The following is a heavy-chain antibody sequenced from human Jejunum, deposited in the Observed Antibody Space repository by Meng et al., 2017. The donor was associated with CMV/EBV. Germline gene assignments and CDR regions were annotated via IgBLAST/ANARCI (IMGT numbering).Heavy chain of an antibody. CDR3: ERGNGSRSLGRFDP. D-gene: IGHD3-10*01. CDR1: GDNCSSFC. CDR2: VGESNRDT. V-gene: IGHV1-46*01. Sequence: SGDNCSSFCGDWLRRARGPGAKGLGLVGESNRDTGYTQKFQSRVTVTRDTSTSKIYMELSSLRSEDADVYYYERGNGSRSLGRFDPWGQGTLVTVSS. J-gene: IGHJ5*02.